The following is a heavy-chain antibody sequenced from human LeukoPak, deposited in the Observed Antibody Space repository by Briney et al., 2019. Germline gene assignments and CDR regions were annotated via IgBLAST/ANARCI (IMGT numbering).Heavy chain of an antibody. CDR1: GGTFSSYA. J-gene: IGHJ6*02. Sequence: GASVKVSCKASGGTFSSYAISWVRQAPGQGLEWMGGIIPIFGTANYAQKFQGRVTITADESTSTAYMELSSLRSEDTAVYYCATPGDTAMVRHYYYGMDVWGQGTTVTVSS. CDR2: IIPIFGTA. V-gene: IGHV1-69*13. D-gene: IGHD5-18*01. CDR3: ATPGDTAMVRHYYYGMDV.